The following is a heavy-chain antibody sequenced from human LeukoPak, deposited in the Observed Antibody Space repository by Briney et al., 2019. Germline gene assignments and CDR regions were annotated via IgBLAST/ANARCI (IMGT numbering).Heavy chain of an antibody. J-gene: IGHJ3*02. CDR3: ARQWLLRDVFDI. Sequence: SETLSLTCTVSGGSISSYYWGWIRQPPGKGLEWIGSIYYSGSIYYNPSLKSRVTISVDTSKKQFSLKLSSVTAADTAVYYCARQWLLRDVFDIWGQGTMVTVSS. CDR2: IYYSGSI. CDR1: GGSISSYY. D-gene: IGHD3-22*01. V-gene: IGHV4-39*07.